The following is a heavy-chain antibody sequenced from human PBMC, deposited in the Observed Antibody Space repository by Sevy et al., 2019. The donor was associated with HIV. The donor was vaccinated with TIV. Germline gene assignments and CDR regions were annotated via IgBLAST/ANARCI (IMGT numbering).Heavy chain of an antibody. CDR1: GYTFTGYY. V-gene: IGHV1-2*02. CDR2: INPNSGGT. CDR3: ARELYCSSTSCYDAFDI. J-gene: IGHJ3*02. D-gene: IGHD2-2*01. Sequence: ASVKVSCKASGYTFTGYYMHWVRQAPGQGLEWMGWINPNSGGTNYAQMFQGRVTMTRDTSISTAYMELSRLRSDDTAVYYCARELYCSSTSCYDAFDIWGQGTMVTV.